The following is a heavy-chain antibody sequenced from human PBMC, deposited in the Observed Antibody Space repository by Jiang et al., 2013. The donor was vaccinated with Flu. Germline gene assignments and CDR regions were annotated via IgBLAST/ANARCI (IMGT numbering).Heavy chain of an antibody. CDR1: GFTFSGSA. V-gene: IGHV3-73*02. D-gene: IGHD4-23*01. CDR3: TRLSEHGNSGAEDAFDI. CDR2: IRSKANSYAT. Sequence: VQLVESGGGLVQPGGSLKLSCAASGFTFSGSAMHWVRQASGKGLEWVGRIRSKANSYATAYAASVKGRFTISRDDSKNTAYLQMNSLKTEDTAVYYCTRLSEHGNSGAEDAFDIWGQGTMVTISS. J-gene: IGHJ3*02.